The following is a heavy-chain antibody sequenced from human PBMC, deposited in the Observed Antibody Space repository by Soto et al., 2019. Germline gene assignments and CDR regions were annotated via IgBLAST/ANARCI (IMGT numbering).Heavy chain of an antibody. D-gene: IGHD4-17*01. V-gene: IGHV4-61*01. CDR2: IYYSGST. Sequence: PSETVSLTCTVSGGSVSSVSYYWSWIQQPPGKGLEWIGYIYYSGSTNYNPSLKSRVTMSVDTSKNQFSLKLSSVTAADTAVYYCARFSTVSYLDYWAQGTPVTVSS. CDR1: GGSVSSVSYY. CDR3: ARFSTVSYLDY. J-gene: IGHJ4*02.